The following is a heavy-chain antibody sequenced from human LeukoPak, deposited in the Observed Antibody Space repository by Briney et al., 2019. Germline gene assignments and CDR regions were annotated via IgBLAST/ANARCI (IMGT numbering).Heavy chain of an antibody. CDR1: GGSISSYY. V-gene: IGHV4-59*01. D-gene: IGHD4-17*01. Sequence: SETLSLTCTVSGGSISSYYWSWIRQPPGKGLEWIGYIYYSGSTNYNPSLKSRVTISVDTSKNQFSLKLSSVTAADTAVYYCARDPGYGDDYYYYGMDVWGQGTTVTVSS. CDR3: ARDPGYGDDYYYYGMDV. J-gene: IGHJ6*02. CDR2: IYYSGST.